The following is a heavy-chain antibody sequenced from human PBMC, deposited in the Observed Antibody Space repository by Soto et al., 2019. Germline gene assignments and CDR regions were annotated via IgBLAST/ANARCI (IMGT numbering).Heavy chain of an antibody. CDR1: GSRFSNYV. V-gene: IGHV1-69*06. Sequence: SVKVSCKVSGSRFSNYVISWVRQAPGHGLEWLGRIIPIFNSTKYAQSFQGRVTITADKSTSAASLELSSLRSDDTAVYYCAREGRGKKAGYNGLVSLGYWGQGTLVTVSS. J-gene: IGHJ4*02. D-gene: IGHD2-2*02. CDR2: IIPIFNST. CDR3: AREGRGKKAGYNGLVSLGY.